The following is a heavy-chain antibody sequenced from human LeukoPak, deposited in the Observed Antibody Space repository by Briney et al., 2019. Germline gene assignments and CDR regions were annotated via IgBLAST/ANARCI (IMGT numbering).Heavy chain of an antibody. D-gene: IGHD4-17*01. CDR3: ATDQPRRYGDYASR. V-gene: IGHV1-24*01. Sequence: ASVKVSCKVSGYTLTELSMHWVRQAPGKGLEWMGGFDPEDGETIYAQKFQGRATMTEDTSTDTAHMELSSLRSEDTAVYYCATDQPRRYGDYASRWGQGTLVTVSS. CDR1: GYTLTELS. CDR2: FDPEDGET. J-gene: IGHJ4*02.